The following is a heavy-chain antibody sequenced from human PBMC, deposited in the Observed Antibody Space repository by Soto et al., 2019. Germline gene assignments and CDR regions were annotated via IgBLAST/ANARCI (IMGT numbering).Heavy chain of an antibody. V-gene: IGHV5-10-1*01. J-gene: IGHJ5*02. CDR1: GYSFINYW. Sequence: GESLKISCKGSGYSFINYWISWVRQMPGKGLEWMGRIDPSDSYTNYSPSFQGHVTISVDKSINTAYLQWSSLKASDTVMYYCARQGYCIRGTCRRGEWFDPWGQGILVTVSS. D-gene: IGHD2-2*01. CDR3: ARQGYCIRGTCRRGEWFDP. CDR2: IDPSDSYT.